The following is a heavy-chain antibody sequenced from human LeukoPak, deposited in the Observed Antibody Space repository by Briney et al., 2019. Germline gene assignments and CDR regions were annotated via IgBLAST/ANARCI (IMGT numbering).Heavy chain of an antibody. D-gene: IGHD3-22*01. V-gene: IGHV1-69*04. CDR3: ARMNSSGYYGYYYGRDV. CDR1: GGTFSSYA. CDR2: IIPILGIA. J-gene: IGHJ6*02. Sequence: SVKVSCKASGGTFSSYAISWVRQAPGQGLEWMGRIIPILGIANYAQKFQGRVTITADKSTSTAYMELSSLRSEDTAVYYCARMNSSGYYGYYYGRDVWGQGTTVTVSS.